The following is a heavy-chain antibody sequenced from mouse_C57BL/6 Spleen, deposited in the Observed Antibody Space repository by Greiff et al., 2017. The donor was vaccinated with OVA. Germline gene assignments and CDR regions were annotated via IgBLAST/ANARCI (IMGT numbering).Heavy chain of an antibody. CDR1: EYEFPSHD. Sequence: EVQLVESGGGLVQPGESLKLSCESNEYEFPSHDMSWVRKTPEKRLELVAAINSDGGSTYYPDTMERRFIISRDNTTKTLYLQMSSLRSEDTALCYWARQGGGGFYGNPLPNPYYYAMDYWGQGTSVTVSS. CDR2: INSDGGST. D-gene: IGHD2-1*01. V-gene: IGHV5-2*01. J-gene: IGHJ4*01. CDR3: ARQGGGGFYGNPLPNPYYYAMDY.